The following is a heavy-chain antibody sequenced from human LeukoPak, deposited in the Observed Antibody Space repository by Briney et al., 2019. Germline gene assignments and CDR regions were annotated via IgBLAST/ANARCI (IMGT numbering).Heavy chain of an antibody. J-gene: IGHJ4*02. CDR1: GGSISSSSYY. CDR2: IYYSGST. Sequence: SETLSLTCTVSGGSISSSSYYWGWIRQPPGKGLEWIGSIYYSGSTYYNPSLKSRVTISVDTSKNQFSLKLSSVTAADTAVYYCARVTRRYSYGYPLDYWGQGTLVTVSS. V-gene: IGHV4-39*07. D-gene: IGHD5-18*01. CDR3: ARVTRRYSYGYPLDY.